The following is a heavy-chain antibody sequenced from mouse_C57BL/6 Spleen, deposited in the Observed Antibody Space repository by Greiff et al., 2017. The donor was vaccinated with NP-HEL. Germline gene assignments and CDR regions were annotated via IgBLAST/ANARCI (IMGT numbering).Heavy chain of an antibody. V-gene: IGHV1-15*01. CDR3: TRVTTVGFDY. CDR2: IDPETGGT. Sequence: VQLQQSGAELVRPGASVKLAGKASGYTFTDYEMHWVKQTPVHGLEWIGAIDPETGGTAYNQKFKGKDILTADKSSSTAYMELRSLTSEDSAVYYCTRVTTVGFDYWGQGTTLTVSS. J-gene: IGHJ2*01. D-gene: IGHD1-1*01. CDR1: GYTFTDYE.